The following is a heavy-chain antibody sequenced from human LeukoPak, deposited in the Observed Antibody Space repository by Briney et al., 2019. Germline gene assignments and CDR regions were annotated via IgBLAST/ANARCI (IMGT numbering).Heavy chain of an antibody. CDR3: ARRRRCSGGSCYREGLDY. CDR1: GGSISSSSYY. J-gene: IGHJ4*02. Sequence: PSETLSLTCTVSGGSISSSSYYWGWIRQPPGKGLEWIGSIYYSGSTYYNPSLKSRVTISVDTSKNQFSLKLSSVTAADTSVYYCARRRRCSGGSCYREGLDYWGQGTLVIVSS. D-gene: IGHD2-15*01. CDR2: IYYSGST. V-gene: IGHV4-39*01.